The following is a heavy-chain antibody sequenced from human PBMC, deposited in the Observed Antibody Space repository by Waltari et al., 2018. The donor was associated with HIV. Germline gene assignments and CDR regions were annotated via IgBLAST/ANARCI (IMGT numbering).Heavy chain of an antibody. CDR1: GGTFNTYE. V-gene: IGHV1-69*04. J-gene: IGHJ3*01. Sequence: QVQLVQSGAEMRKPGSSLKISCKASGGTFNTYEITWVRQAPGQGLEWMGKITPILGMAKNAPKFQGRVTIHADKATKTAYMELSSLRSDDTAMLYCARDGGLTGAFDLWGQGTMVTVFS. CDR3: ARDGGLTGAFDL. D-gene: IGHD3-16*01. CDR2: ITPILGMA.